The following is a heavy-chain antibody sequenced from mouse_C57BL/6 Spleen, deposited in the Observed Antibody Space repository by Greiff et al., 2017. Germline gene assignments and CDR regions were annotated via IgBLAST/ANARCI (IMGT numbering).Heavy chain of an antibody. J-gene: IGHJ4*01. CDR1: GYAFSSSW. V-gene: IGHV1-82*01. Sequence: VQVVESGPELVKPGASVKISCKASGYAFSSSWMNWVKLRPGKGLEWIGRIYPGDGDTNYNGKFKGKATLTADKSSSTAYMQLSSLTSEDSAVYFCATQLRLGYAMDYWGQGTSVTVSS. D-gene: IGHD3-2*02. CDR2: IYPGDGDT. CDR3: ATQLRLGYAMDY.